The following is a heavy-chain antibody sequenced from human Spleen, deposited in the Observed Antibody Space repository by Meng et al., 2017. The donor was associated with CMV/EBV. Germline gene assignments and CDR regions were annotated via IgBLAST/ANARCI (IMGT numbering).Heavy chain of an antibody. V-gene: IGHV3-30*02. CDR3: ANLVDY. CDR2: IRYDASKD. CDR1: GFTFHSHG. J-gene: IGHJ4*02. Sequence: GESLKISCSTSGFTFHSHGMHWVRQAPGKGLEWLAFIRYDASKDFYADSIMGRFTVSRDNSEDTLYLQMNSLRPDDTTMYYCANLVDYWGQGTLVTVSS.